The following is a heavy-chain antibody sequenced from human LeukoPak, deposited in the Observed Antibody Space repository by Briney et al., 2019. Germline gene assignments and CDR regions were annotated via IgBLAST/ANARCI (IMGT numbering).Heavy chain of an antibody. CDR2: ISGGST. J-gene: IGHJ4*02. V-gene: IGHV3-23*01. CDR1: GFTFSSYA. D-gene: IGHD6-6*01. Sequence: PGGSLRLSCAASGFTFSSYAMSWVRQAPGKGLEWVSAISGGSTYYADSVKGRFTISRDNSKNTLYLQMNSLSAEDTAVYYCAKATYSSSSASFDYWGQGTLVTVSS. CDR3: AKATYSSSSASFDY.